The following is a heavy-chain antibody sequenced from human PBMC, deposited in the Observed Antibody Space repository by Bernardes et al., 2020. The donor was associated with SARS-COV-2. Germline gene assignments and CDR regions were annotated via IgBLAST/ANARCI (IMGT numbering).Heavy chain of an antibody. CDR2: MNPNSGNT. D-gene: IGHD6-19*01. J-gene: IGHJ4*02. CDR1: GYTFTNFA. CDR3: ARGGVWGGWFPFDY. V-gene: IGHV1-8*02. Sequence: ASVKVSCKAFGYTFTNFAIHWVRQAPGHRLEWMGWMNPNSGNTGYAQKFQGRVTMTRNTSISTAYMELSSLRSEDTAVYYCARGGVWGGWFPFDYWGQGTLVTVSS.